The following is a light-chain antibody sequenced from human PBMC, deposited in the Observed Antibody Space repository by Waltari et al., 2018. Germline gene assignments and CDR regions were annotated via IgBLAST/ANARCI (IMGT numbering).Light chain of an antibody. Sequence: DIVMTQSPDSLAVSLGERATINCKSSQSVLYSSNNKNSLVWYQQKPGQPPKFLIHWASTRESGVPDRFSGSGSGTDFTLTISSLQAEDVAVYYCKQFYSTPLTFGGGTKVEIK. CDR1: QSVLYSSNNKNS. V-gene: IGKV4-1*01. CDR2: WAS. CDR3: KQFYSTPLT. J-gene: IGKJ4*01.